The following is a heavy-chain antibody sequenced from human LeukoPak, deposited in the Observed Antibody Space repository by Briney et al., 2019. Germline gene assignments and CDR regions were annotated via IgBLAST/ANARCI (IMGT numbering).Heavy chain of an antibody. CDR3: TKTAPAAIYWFDP. D-gene: IGHD2-2*02. Sequence: GGXXXLSCXXSXXXFSSYAMTWVRQAPEKGVEGVSAISGSGGSTYYADSVKGRFTIYRDNSKNTLYLQMNSLRAEDTAVYYCTKTAPAAIYWFDPXRQGXXV. V-gene: IGHV3-23*01. CDR1: XXXFSSYA. J-gene: IGHJ5*02. CDR2: ISGSGGST.